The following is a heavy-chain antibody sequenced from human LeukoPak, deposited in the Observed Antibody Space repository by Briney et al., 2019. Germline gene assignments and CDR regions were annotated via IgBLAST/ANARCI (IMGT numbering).Heavy chain of an antibody. D-gene: IGHD6-13*01. CDR2: IIPISGTA. CDR1: GGTFSSYA. J-gene: IGHJ4*02. Sequence: RWASVKVSCKASGGTFSSYAISWVRQAPGQGLEWMGGIIPISGTANYAQKFQGRVTITTDESTSTAYMELSSLRSEDTAVYYCARVSIAAAGTLDYWGKGTLVTVSS. V-gene: IGHV1-69*05. CDR3: ARVSIAAAGTLDY.